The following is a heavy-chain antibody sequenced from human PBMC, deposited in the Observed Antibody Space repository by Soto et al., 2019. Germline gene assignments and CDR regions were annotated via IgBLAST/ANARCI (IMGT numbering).Heavy chain of an antibody. V-gene: IGHV3-21*01. CDR2: ISSSSSYI. D-gene: IGHD2-21*01. Sequence: PGGSLRLSCAASGFTFSSYSMNWVRQAPGKGLEWVSSISSSSSYIYYADSVKGRFTISRDNAKNSLYLQMNSLRAEDTAVYYCARAYSARMHMDYWGQGTLVTVSS. J-gene: IGHJ4*02. CDR3: ARAYSARMHMDY. CDR1: GFTFSSYS.